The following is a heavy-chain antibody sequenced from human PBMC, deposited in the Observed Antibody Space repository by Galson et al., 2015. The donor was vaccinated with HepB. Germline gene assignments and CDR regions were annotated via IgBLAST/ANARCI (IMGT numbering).Heavy chain of an antibody. CDR1: GFTFANYG. D-gene: IGHD6-13*01. J-gene: IGHJ4*02. CDR2: ISYDGTNE. Sequence: SLRLSCAASGFTFANYGMHWVRQAPAKGLEWVAVISYDGTNEYYVDSVKGRFTISRDNSKNTLYLQMNSLRAEDTAVYHCAKEYYPYLGYYSRWEPRHFEFWGQGTLVTVSS. V-gene: IGHV3-30*18. CDR3: AKEYYPYLGYYSRWEPRHFEF.